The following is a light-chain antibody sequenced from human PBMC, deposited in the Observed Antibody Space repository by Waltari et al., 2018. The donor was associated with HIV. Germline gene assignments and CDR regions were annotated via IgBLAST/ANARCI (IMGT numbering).Light chain of an antibody. J-gene: IGLJ3*02. V-gene: IGLV1-44*01. Sequence: QSVLTQPPSASGTPGQRVTISCSGSSSNIGTTPVHWYQHLPGSAPTLLIYSTNLLPSGYPDRFSASMSGTSASLAISGLRSEDEAEYYCAAWDENLNGLFGGGTKLTVL. CDR1: SSNIGTTP. CDR2: STN. CDR3: AAWDENLNGL.